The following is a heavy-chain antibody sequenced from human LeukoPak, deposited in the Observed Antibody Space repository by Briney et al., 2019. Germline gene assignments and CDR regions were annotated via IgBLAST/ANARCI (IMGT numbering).Heavy chain of an antibody. CDR3: VRGGGRGDYNERYYFDY. Sequence: GGSLRLSCAASGFTFSSYGMHWVRQAPGKGLEWVAFIRYDGSNKYYADSVKGRFTISRDNAKNSLHPQMNSLRAEDTAVYYCVRGGGRGDYNERYYFDYWGQGTLVTVSS. CDR2: IRYDGSNK. D-gene: IGHD3-22*01. CDR1: GFTFSSYG. J-gene: IGHJ4*02. V-gene: IGHV3-30*02.